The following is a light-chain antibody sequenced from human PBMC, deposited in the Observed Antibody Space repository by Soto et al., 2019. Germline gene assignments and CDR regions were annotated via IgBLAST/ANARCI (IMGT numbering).Light chain of an antibody. V-gene: IGKV2-28*01. Sequence: DIVMTQSPLSPPVIPGEPASISCRSSQSLLHSNGYNYLDWYLQKPGQSPQLLIYLGSNRASGVPDRFSGSGSGTDFTLKISRVEAEDVGVYYCMQALQTPWTFGQGTKVEIK. CDR1: QSLLHSNGYNY. J-gene: IGKJ1*01. CDR2: LGS. CDR3: MQALQTPWT.